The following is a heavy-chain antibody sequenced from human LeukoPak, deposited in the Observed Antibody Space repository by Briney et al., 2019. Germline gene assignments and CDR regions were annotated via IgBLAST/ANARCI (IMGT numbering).Heavy chain of an antibody. J-gene: IGHJ6*03. CDR1: GFTFSDYY. CDR2: ISSSGSTI. Sequence: PGGSLRPSCAASGFTFSDYYMSWIRQAPGKGLEWVSYISSSGSTIYYADSVKGRFTISRDNAKNSLYLQMNSLRAEDTAVYYCARGQRGYSYGYYYYYYYMDVWGKGTTVTVSS. CDR3: ARGQRGYSYGYYYYYYYMDV. V-gene: IGHV3-11*04. D-gene: IGHD5-18*01.